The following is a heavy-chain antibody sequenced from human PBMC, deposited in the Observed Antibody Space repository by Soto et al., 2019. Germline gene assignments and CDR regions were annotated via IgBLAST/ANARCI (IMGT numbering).Heavy chain of an antibody. Sequence: ASVKVSCKASGYTFTSYDINWVRQATGQGLEWMGWMNPNSGNTGYAQKFQGRVTMTRNTSISTAYIELSSLRSEDAAVYYCARGGDCSGGSCYLSYYYYYGMDVWGQGTTVTVSS. CDR2: MNPNSGNT. V-gene: IGHV1-8*01. CDR1: GYTFTSYD. J-gene: IGHJ6*02. D-gene: IGHD2-15*01. CDR3: ARGGDCSGGSCYLSYYYYYGMDV.